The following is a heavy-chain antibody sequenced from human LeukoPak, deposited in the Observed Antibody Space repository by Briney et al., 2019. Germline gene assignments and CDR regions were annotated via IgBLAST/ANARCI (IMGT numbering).Heavy chain of an antibody. J-gene: IGHJ3*02. CDR2: INPNSGGT. CDR3: ARSIAAAVTDAFDI. CDR1: GYTFTGYY. D-gene: IGHD6-13*01. V-gene: IGHV1-2*02. Sequence: ASVKVSCKASGYTFTGYYMHWVRQAPGQGLEWMGWINPNSGGTNYAQKFQGRVTMTWDTSISTAYMELSRLRSDDTAVYYCARSIAAAVTDAFDIWGQGTMVTVSS.